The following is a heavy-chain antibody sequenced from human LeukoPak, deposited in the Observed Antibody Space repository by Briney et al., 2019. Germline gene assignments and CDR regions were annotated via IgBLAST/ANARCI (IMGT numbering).Heavy chain of an antibody. CDR3: AREFGDSSGSWYFDL. CDR2: MNPNSGNT. CDR1: GYTFTSYD. D-gene: IGHD6-19*01. Sequence: ASVKVSCKASGYTFTSYDINWVRQATGQGLEWMGWMNPNSGNTGYAQKFQGRVTMTRDTSISTAYMELSSLRSEDTAVYYCAREFGDSSGSWYFDLWGRGTLVTVSS. V-gene: IGHV1-8*01. J-gene: IGHJ2*01.